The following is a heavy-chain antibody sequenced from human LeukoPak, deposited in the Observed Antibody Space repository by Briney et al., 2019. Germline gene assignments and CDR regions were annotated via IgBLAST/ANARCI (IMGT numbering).Heavy chain of an antibody. J-gene: IGHJ4*02. V-gene: IGHV3-66*01. D-gene: IGHD3-22*01. CDR3: ARRSVAYSYDSSGYSPVYYFDY. CDR1: RFTVSSNY. Sequence: GGSLRLSCAGSRFTVSSNYMSWVRQAPGKGLEWVSVIYSGGRTDYADSVKGRFTISRGSSKNTLYLQMNSLTAEDTAVYYCARRSVAYSYDSSGYSPVYYFDYWGQGTLVTVSS. CDR2: IYSGGRT.